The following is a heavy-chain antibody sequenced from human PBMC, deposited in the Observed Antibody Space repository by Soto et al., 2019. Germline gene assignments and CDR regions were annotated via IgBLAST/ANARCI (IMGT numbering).Heavy chain of an antibody. V-gene: IGHV4-61*01. CDR3: ASLSGYDYPHYYYYGMDV. CDR1: GGSVSSGSYY. Sequence: SETLSLTCTVSGGSVSSGSYYWSWIRQPPGKGLEWIGYIYYSGSTNYNPSLKSRVTISVDTSKNQFSLKLSSVTAADTAVYYCASLSGYDYPHYYYYGMDVWGQGTTVTVSS. D-gene: IGHD5-12*01. CDR2: IYYSGST. J-gene: IGHJ6*02.